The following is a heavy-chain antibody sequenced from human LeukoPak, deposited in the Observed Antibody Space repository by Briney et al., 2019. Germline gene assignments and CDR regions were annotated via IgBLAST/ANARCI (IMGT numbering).Heavy chain of an antibody. CDR1: GGSVSSGSYY. CDR2: IYYSGST. D-gene: IGHD3-22*01. Sequence: PSETLSLTCTVSGGSVSSGSYYWSWIRQPPGKGLEWIGYIYYSGSTNYNPSLKSRVTISVDTSKNQFSLKLSSVTAADTAVYYCARAAMVRYYDSSGYYDVLDYWGQGTLVTVSS. CDR3: ARAAMVRYYDSSGYYDVLDY. V-gene: IGHV4-61*01. J-gene: IGHJ4*02.